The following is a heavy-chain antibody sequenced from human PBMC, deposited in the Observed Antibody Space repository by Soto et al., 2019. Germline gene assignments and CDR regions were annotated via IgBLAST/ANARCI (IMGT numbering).Heavy chain of an antibody. Sequence: PSETLSLTCTVSGGSISSYYWSWIRQPPGKGLEWIGYIYYSGSTNYNPSLKSRVTISVDTSKNQFSLKLSSVTAADTAVYYCARELVVPAATWFDLWGQGTLVTISS. D-gene: IGHD2-2*01. J-gene: IGHJ5*02. CDR2: IYYSGST. CDR1: GGSISSYY. CDR3: ARELVVPAATWFDL. V-gene: IGHV4-59*01.